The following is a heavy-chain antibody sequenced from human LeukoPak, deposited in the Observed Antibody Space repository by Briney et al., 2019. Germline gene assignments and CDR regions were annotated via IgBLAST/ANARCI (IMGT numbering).Heavy chain of an antibody. CDR1: GGSISSYY. V-gene: IGHV4-59*01. Sequence: SETLSLTCTVSGGSISSYYWSWIRQPPGKGLEWIGYIYYSGSTNYNPSLKSRVTISVDTSKNQFSLKLSSVTAADTAVYYCARDGYYYDSSGYYDWGQGTLVTVSS. D-gene: IGHD3-22*01. CDR2: IYYSGST. J-gene: IGHJ4*02. CDR3: ARDGYYYDSSGYYD.